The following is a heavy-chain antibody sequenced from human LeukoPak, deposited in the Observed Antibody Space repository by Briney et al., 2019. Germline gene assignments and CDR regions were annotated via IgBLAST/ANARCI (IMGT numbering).Heavy chain of an antibody. D-gene: IGHD3-3*01. Sequence: GESLKISCKGSGYSFTSYWIGWVRQMPGKGLEWMGIIYPGDSDTRYSPSFQGQVTISADKSISTAYLQWSSLKASDTAMYYRARHIVPWSGQPVWDYWGQGTLVTVSS. J-gene: IGHJ4*02. CDR1: GYSFTSYW. CDR2: IYPGDSDT. CDR3: ARHIVPWSGQPVWDY. V-gene: IGHV5-51*01.